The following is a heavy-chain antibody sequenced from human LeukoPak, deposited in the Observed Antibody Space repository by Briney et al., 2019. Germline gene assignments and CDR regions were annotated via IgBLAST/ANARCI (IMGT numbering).Heavy chain of an antibody. CDR3: AKDADSSGYYGMDV. J-gene: IGHJ6*02. CDR2: ISWNSGTI. D-gene: IGHD3-22*01. V-gene: IGHV3-9*01. CDR1: GFTFDDYA. Sequence: GRSLRLSCAASGFTFDDYAKHWVRQAPGKGLEWVSGISWNSGTIGYADSVKGRFTISRDNAKNSLYLQMNSLRAEDTALYYCAKDADSSGYYGMDVWGQGTTVTVS.